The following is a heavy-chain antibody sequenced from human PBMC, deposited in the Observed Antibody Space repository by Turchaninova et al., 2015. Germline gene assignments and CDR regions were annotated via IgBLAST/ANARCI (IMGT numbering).Heavy chain of an antibody. V-gene: IGHV4/OR15-8*01. CDR1: GGSITNSNW. D-gene: IGHD3-3*01. CDR2: IYHTGTT. J-gene: IGHJ4*02. Sequence: QVQLQESGPGLVKPSETLSLTCGVSGGSITNSNWWNWVSQPPGKGLAWIGYIYHTGTTTYNPSRKRRVTISLDKSENQFSLKLNSVTAADTAVYYCVRSTYYDFWSPDYWGQGTLVTVHS. CDR3: VRSTYYDFWSPDY.